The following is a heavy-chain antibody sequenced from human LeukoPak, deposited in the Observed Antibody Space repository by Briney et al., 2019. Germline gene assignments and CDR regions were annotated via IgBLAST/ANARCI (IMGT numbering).Heavy chain of an antibody. D-gene: IGHD2-2*01. Sequence: GGSLRLSCAASGFTFSSSDMHWVRQVIGKGLEWVSAIGTVGDTFYSDSMKGRFTISRDNAKNSLYLQMNSLRAEDTAVYYCARLKLLWSNYFDYWGQGTLVTVSS. CDR3: ARLKLLWSNYFDY. J-gene: IGHJ4*02. V-gene: IGHV3-13*01. CDR1: GFTFSSSD. CDR2: IGTVGDT.